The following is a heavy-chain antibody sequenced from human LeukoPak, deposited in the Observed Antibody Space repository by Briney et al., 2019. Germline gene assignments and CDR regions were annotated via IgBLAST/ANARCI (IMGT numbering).Heavy chain of an antibody. Sequence: SGTLSLTCTVSGGSISSSSYYWGWIRQPPGKGLEWIGSIYYSGSTYYHPSLKSRVTISVDTSKNQFSLKLSSVTAADTAVYYCARDRWGGSGSYLFYYYYYYMDVWGKGTTVTVSS. D-gene: IGHD3-10*01. CDR2: IYYSGST. CDR1: GGSISSSSYY. J-gene: IGHJ6*03. CDR3: ARDRWGGSGSYLFYYYYYYMDV. V-gene: IGHV4-39*07.